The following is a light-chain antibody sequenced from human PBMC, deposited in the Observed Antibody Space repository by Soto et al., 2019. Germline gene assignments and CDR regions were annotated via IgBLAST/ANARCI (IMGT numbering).Light chain of an antibody. J-gene: IGLJ2*01. CDR3: QAWDSSTAV. CDR2: EVN. V-gene: IGLV2-8*01. Sequence: QSVLTQPPSASGSPGQSVAISCTGTSSDVGGYNYVSWYQQHPGKAPKLMIYEVNKRPSGVPDRFSGSKSGNTASLTVSGLQAEDEADYYCQAWDSSTAVFGGGTKVTVL. CDR1: SSDVGGYNY.